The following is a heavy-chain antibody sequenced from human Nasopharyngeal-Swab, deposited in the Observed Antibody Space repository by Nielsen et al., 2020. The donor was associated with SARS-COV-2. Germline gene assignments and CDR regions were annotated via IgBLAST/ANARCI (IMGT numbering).Heavy chain of an antibody. CDR3: TTDYYFDY. CDR2: IGDKAHNYAT. V-gene: IGHV3-73*01. Sequence: VRQMPGKGLEWVGRIGDKAHNYATTYAASVKGRFTISRDDSKNTAFLQMDSLKTEDTALYYRTTDYYFDYWGQGTLVTVSS. J-gene: IGHJ4*02.